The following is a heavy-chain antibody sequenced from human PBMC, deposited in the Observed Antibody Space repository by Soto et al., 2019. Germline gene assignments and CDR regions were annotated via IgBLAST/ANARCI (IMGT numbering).Heavy chain of an antibody. CDR2: INWNGGSA. Sequence: EVQVVESGGGVVRPGGSLRLSCAASGFIFDDYGMSWVRQVPGKGLEWVSGINWNGGSASYADSVKARFTISRDNAKNSLYLKMNSLRAEDTALYHCARAFSGGAYYMDVWGKGTTVTVSS. V-gene: IGHV3-20*01. D-gene: IGHD3-16*01. CDR1: GFIFDDYG. J-gene: IGHJ6*03. CDR3: ARAFSGGAYYMDV.